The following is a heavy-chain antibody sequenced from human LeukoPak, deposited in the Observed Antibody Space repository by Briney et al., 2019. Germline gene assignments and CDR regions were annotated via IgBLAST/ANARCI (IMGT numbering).Heavy chain of an antibody. CDR3: AKGFGDYYYYYMDV. CDR2: ISGTGGST. V-gene: IGHV3-23*01. J-gene: IGHJ6*03. CDR1: GFTFTSYA. Sequence: GGSLRLSCAASGFTFTSYAMSWVRQAPGKGLEWVSAISGTGGSTYYADSVKGRFTISRDNSKNTLYLQMNSLRAEDTAVCYCAKGFGDYYYYYMDVWGKGTTVTVSS. D-gene: IGHD3-16*01.